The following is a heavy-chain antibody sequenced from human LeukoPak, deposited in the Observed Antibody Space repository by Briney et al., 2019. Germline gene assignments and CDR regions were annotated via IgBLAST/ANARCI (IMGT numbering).Heavy chain of an antibody. Sequence: GGSLRLSCVASGFTFSSYGMHWVRQAPGKGLEWVAVISYDGSNKYYADSVKGRFTISRDNAKDSLYLQMNSLRAEDTAVYYCASGPPIDYWGQGTLVTVSS. CDR3: ASGPPIDY. V-gene: IGHV3-30*03. J-gene: IGHJ4*02. CDR1: GFTFSSYG. CDR2: ISYDGSNK.